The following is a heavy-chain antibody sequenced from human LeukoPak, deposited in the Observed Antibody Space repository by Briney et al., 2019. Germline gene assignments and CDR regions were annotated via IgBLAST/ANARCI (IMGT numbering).Heavy chain of an antibody. CDR3: AKYQRQWLPKGGFDY. D-gene: IGHD6-19*01. CDR2: ISYDGNNK. Sequence: PGGSLRLSCAASGFTFSSYGMHWVRQAPGKGLEWVAVISYDGNNKYYADSLKGRFTISRDNSKNTLYLQMDNLRAEDTAVYYCAKYQRQWLPKGGFDYWGQGTLLTVSS. J-gene: IGHJ4*02. CDR1: GFTFSSYG. V-gene: IGHV3-30*18.